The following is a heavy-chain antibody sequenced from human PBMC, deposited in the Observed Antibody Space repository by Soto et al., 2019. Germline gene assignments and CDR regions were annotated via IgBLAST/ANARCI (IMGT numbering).Heavy chain of an antibody. D-gene: IGHD6-6*01. Sequence: QVQLVQSGAEVKKPGSSVKVSCKASGGTFSSYAISWVRQAPGQGLEWMGGIIPIFGTANYAQKFQGRVTITADKSTSTAYMELSSLRSEDTAVYYCASEYSSSSGPEYYYGMDVWGQGTTVTVSS. J-gene: IGHJ6*02. V-gene: IGHV1-69*06. CDR1: GGTFSSYA. CDR2: IIPIFGTA. CDR3: ASEYSSSSGPEYYYGMDV.